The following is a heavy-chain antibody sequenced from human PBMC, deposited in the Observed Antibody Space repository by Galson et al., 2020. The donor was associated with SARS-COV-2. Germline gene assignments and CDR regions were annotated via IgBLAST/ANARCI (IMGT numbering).Heavy chain of an antibody. D-gene: IGHD6-19*01. CDR3: AREGSSGWSGYFDY. J-gene: IGHJ4*02. Sequence: TGGSLRLSCAASGFTFSSYGMHWVRQAPGKGLEWVAVIWYDGSNKYYAASVKGRFTISRDNSKNTLYLQMNSLRAEDTAVYYCAREGSSGWSGYFDYWGQGTLVTVSS. CDR2: IWYDGSNK. CDR1: GFTFSSYG. V-gene: IGHV3-33*01.